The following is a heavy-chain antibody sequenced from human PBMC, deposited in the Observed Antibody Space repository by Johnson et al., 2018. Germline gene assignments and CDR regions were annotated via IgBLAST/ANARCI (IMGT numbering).Heavy chain of an antibody. V-gene: IGHV4-59*01. J-gene: IGHJ6*02. CDR2: ILHTGRP. Sequence: QVQLQESGPGLVKPSETLSLTCTVSGGSISGFSWTWIRQPPGKGLEWLGYILHTGRPTYNPSLKRRTTRSVATSNTQFSLTLTSVTAGDSAVYFCARVGRGEDSYGMDVWGQGTTIIVSS. CDR1: GGSISGFS. CDR3: ARVGRGEDSYGMDV. D-gene: IGHD3-10*01.